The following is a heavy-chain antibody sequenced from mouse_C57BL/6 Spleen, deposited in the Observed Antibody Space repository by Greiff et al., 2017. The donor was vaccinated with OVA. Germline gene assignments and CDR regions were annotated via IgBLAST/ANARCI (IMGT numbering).Heavy chain of an antibody. D-gene: IGHD2-2*01. V-gene: IGHV1-64*01. CDR3: ARRARSTMVTTYAMDY. CDR1: GYTFTSYW. CDR2: IHPNSGST. Sequence: QVQLKQPGAELVKPGASVKLSCKASGYTFTSYWMHWVKQRPGQGLEWIGMIHPNSGSTNYNEKFKSKATLTVDKSSSTAYMQLSSLTSEDSAVYYCARRARSTMVTTYAMDYWGQGTSVTVSS. J-gene: IGHJ4*01.